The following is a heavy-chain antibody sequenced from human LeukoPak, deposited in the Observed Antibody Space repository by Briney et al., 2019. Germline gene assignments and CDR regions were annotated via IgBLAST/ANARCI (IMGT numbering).Heavy chain of an antibody. CDR2: VRTTAEGETT. V-gene: IGHV3-15*01. Sequence: PGGSLRLSCEGSGFIFNNAWMSWIRQAPGKGLDLVGRVRTTAEGETTDYAAPVRGRFTISRDDSKSTVYLQMNSLETEDTAIYYCTAGLGKTDDDSWGQGTLVTVSS. D-gene: IGHD4-11*01. CDR3: TAGLGKTDDDS. J-gene: IGHJ4*02. CDR1: GFIFNNAW.